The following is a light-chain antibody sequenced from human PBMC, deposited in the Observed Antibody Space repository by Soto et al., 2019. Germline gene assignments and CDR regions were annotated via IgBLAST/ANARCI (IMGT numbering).Light chain of an antibody. CDR1: QSLLHSNGYNY. J-gene: IGKJ1*01. CDR3: MQAIQKRGT. CDR2: LGS. V-gene: IGKV2-28*01. Sequence: DIVMTQSPLSLPVTPGEPASICCRSSQSLLHSNGYNYLDWYLQKPGQSTQLLIYLGSNRASRVPDRFSGSGSDTEFTLKISRVEAEDVGVYYCMQAIQKRGTCGQATNVEIK.